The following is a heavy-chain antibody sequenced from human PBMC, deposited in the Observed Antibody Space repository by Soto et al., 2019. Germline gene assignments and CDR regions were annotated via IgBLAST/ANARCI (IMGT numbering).Heavy chain of an antibody. D-gene: IGHD2-15*01. Sequence: GGSLRLSCAASGFTFSSYGMHWVRQAPGKGLEWVAVISYDGSNKYYADSVKGRFTISRDNSKNTLYLQMNSLRAEDTAVHYCAKDQEVVVVVAATFGSYMDVWGKGTTVTVSS. CDR1: GFTFSSYG. CDR3: AKDQEVVVVVAATFGSYMDV. CDR2: ISYDGSNK. J-gene: IGHJ6*03. V-gene: IGHV3-30*18.